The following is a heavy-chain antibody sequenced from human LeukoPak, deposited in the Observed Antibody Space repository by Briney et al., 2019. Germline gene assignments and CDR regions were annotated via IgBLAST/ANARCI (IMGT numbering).Heavy chain of an antibody. CDR3: ARGATNDFWTGYGWFDP. Sequence: PGGSLRLSCAASGFTFSIYSMHWVRQAPGKGLEWVAVTSYDENNKFYRNSVKGRFTISRDNFKNMLYLQMDSLRTDDTAIYSCARGATNDFWTGYGWFDPWGQGTLVTVSS. V-gene: IGHV3-30-3*01. CDR2: TSYDENNK. CDR1: GFTFSIYS. D-gene: IGHD3/OR15-3a*01. J-gene: IGHJ5*02.